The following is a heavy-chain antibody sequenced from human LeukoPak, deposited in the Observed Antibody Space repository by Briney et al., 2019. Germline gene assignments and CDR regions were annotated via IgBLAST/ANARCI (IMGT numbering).Heavy chain of an antibody. J-gene: IGHJ4*02. CDR3: ARDPLYDSNGYHEYYFDY. D-gene: IGHD3-22*01. Sequence: GRSLRLSCAASGFTFSSYAMHWVRQAPGKGLEWVAVISYDGSNKYYADSVKGRFTISRDNSKNKLYLQMNSLRAEDTSVYYCARDPLYDSNGYHEYYFDYWGQGTQVTVSS. CDR1: GFTFSSYA. CDR2: ISYDGSNK. V-gene: IGHV3-30-3*01.